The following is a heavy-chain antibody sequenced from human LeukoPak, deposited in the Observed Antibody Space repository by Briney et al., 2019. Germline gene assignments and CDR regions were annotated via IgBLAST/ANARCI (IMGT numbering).Heavy chain of an antibody. CDR2: INAGNGNT. J-gene: IGHJ6*04. V-gene: IGHV1-3*01. CDR1: GCTFTSYG. CDR3: ARGRDYNILTGYLSYYYYGMDV. D-gene: IGHD3-9*01. Sequence: GASVKVSCKASGCTFTSYGMHWVRQAPGQRLEWVGWINAGNGNTKNSQKSQGRVTITRDTSAGTAYMELSSLRSEDTAVYYCARGRDYNILTGYLSYYYYGMDVWGKGTTVTVSS.